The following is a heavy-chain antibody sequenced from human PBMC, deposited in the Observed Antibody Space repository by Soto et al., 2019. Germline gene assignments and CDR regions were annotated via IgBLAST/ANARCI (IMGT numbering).Heavy chain of an antibody. J-gene: IGHJ4*02. CDR2: IIPIFGTA. V-gene: IGHV1-69*13. Sequence: VKVSCKASGGTFSSYAIIWVRQTPGQGLEWIGGIIPIFGTANYAQKFQGRVTITADESTSTAYMELSSLRSEDTAVYYCARGGAWGQAALIDYWGQGTLVTV. D-gene: IGHD6-6*01. CDR3: ARGGAWGQAALIDY. CDR1: GGTFSSYA.